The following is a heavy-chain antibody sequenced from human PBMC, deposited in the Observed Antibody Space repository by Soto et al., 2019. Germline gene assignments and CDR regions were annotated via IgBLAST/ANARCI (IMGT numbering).Heavy chain of an antibody. CDR3: AAVSIEGIVLDI. J-gene: IGHJ3*02. D-gene: IGHD1-26*01. CDR1: GGTFSNYA. Sequence: SVKVSCKASGGTFSNYAITWVRQAPGQGLEWLGRIIPIFGTRDYAQKFQGRVTISADESTTTAYMELSSLRSDDTAVYYCAAVSIEGIVLDIWGQGTMVTVSS. V-gene: IGHV1-69*13. CDR2: IIPIFGTR.